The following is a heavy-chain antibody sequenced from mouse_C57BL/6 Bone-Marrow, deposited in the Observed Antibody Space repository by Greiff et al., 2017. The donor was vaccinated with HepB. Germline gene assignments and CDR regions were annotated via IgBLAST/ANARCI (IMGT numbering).Heavy chain of an antibody. J-gene: IGHJ1*03. D-gene: IGHD1-1*01. Sequence: QVQLQQPGAELVKPGASVKLSCKASGYTFTSYWITWVKQRPGQGLEWIGDIYPGSGSTNYNEKFKSKATLTVDTSSSTAYMQRSSLTSEDSAVYYCARRDGSSYGYFDVWGTGTTVTVSS. CDR3: ARRDGSSYGYFDV. V-gene: IGHV1-55*01. CDR2: IYPGSGST. CDR1: GYTFTSYW.